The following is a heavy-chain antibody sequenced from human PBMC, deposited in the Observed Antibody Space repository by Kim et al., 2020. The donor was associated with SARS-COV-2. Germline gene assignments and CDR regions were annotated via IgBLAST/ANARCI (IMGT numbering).Heavy chain of an antibody. V-gene: IGHV3-73*01. CDR2: IRSRSFNYVQ. D-gene: IGHD3-10*01. CDR3: GVLLSDDYNAHLQY. Sequence: GGSLRLSCVASGFSFTDAAIHWVRQSSGRGLEWVGRIRSRSFNYVQPYSDSLQGRFTVSRDDSTNTAYLQMKSLSTDDTALYYCGVLLSDDYNAHLQYWGQGILVPVSS. CDR1: GFSFTDAA. J-gene: IGHJ4*02.